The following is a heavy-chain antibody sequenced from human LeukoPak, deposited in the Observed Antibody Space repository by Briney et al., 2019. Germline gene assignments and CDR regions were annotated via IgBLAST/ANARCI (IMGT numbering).Heavy chain of an antibody. CDR3: ARGDCSSTSCYSFGYYYYYMDV. Sequence: PSETLSLTCAVYGGSFSGYYWSWIRQPPGKGLEWIGEINHSGSTNYNPSLKSRVTISVDTSKNQFSLKLSSATAADTAVYYCARGDCSSTSCYSFGYYYYYMDVWGKGTTVTVSS. CDR1: GGSFSGYY. V-gene: IGHV4-34*01. D-gene: IGHD2-2*01. J-gene: IGHJ6*03. CDR2: INHSGST.